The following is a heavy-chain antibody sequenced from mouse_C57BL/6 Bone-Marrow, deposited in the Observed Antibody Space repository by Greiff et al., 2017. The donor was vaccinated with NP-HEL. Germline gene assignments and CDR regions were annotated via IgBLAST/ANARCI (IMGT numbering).Heavy chain of an antibody. V-gene: IGHV1-63*01. Sequence: QVQLQQSGAELVRPGTSVKMSCKASGYTFTNYWIGWAKQRPGHGLEWIGDIYPGGGYTNYNEKFKGKATLTADKSSSPAYMQFSSLTSEDSAIYYCARKDDGYPDYWGQGTSVTVSS. CDR1: GYTFTNYW. CDR2: IYPGGGYT. D-gene: IGHD2-3*01. CDR3: ARKDDGYPDY. J-gene: IGHJ4*01.